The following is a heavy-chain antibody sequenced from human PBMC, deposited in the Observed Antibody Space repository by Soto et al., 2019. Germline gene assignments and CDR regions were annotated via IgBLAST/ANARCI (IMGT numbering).Heavy chain of an antibody. V-gene: IGHV5-51*01. CDR1: GYSFTSYW. CDR2: IYPGDSDT. Sequence: GESLKISCKGSGYSFTSYWIGWVRQMPGKGLEWMGIIYPGDSDTRYSPSFQGQVTISADKSISTAYLQWSSLKASDTAMYYCARHGGSGSYYPYYYGMDVWGPGTTVTVSS. J-gene: IGHJ6*02. CDR3: ARHGGSGSYYPYYYGMDV. D-gene: IGHD3-10*01.